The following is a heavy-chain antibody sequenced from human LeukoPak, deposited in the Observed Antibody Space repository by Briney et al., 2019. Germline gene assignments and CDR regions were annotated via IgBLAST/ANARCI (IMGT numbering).Heavy chain of an antibody. D-gene: IGHD4-17*01. V-gene: IGHV4-30-4*08. CDR3: ARAYGDYGYYYYYYMDV. CDR2: IYYSGST. Sequence: SQTLSLTCTVSVGSVSSGDYYWSWIRQPPGKGLEWIGYIYYSGSTYYNPSLKSRGTISVDTSKNQFSLKLSSVTAADTVVYYCARAYGDYGYYYYYYMDVWGKGTTVTVSS. CDR1: VGSVSSGDYY. J-gene: IGHJ6*03.